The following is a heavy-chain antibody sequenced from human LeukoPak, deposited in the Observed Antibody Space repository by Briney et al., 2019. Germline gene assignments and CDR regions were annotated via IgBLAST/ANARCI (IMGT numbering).Heavy chain of an antibody. CDR3: ARRYSGSQFDY. J-gene: IGHJ4*02. V-gene: IGHV4-34*01. CDR2: INHRGST. CDR1: GGTFSGYY. Sequence: PSETLSLTCAVYGGTFSGYYWTWFRQSPGKGLEWIGEINHRGSTSYNPSLKSRVTMSVDTSKIQFSVKLSSVTAADTAVYYCARRYSGSQFDYWGQGTLVTVPS. D-gene: IGHD1-26*01.